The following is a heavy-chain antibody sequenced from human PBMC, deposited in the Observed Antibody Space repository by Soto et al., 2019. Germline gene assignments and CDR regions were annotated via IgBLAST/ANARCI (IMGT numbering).Heavy chain of an antibody. D-gene: IGHD3-22*01. CDR1: GFSFSIYV. V-gene: IGHV3-23*01. Sequence: VQLLEAGGGLVPPGGSLRVSCAAPGFSFSIYVMTGVRQAPGKGLEWVSSISSSGGTPYYEDSVKGRFTISRDNSKDTLFLQMHSLRAEDTAVYFCAKGLYDNSGYYYTDWGQGTLVTVSS. CDR3: AKGLYDNSGYYYTD. J-gene: IGHJ4*02. CDR2: ISSSGGTP.